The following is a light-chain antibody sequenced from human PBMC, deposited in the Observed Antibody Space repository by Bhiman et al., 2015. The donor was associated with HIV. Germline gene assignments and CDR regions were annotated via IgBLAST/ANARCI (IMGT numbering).Light chain of an antibody. Sequence: QSVLTQPPSVSAAPGQKVTISCSGSSSNIGSNTVNWYQQLPGTAPKLLIYSNNQRPSGVPDRFSGSKSGTSASLAISGLQSEDEADYYCAAWDDSLNVVFGGGTKLTVL. CDR2: SNN. CDR3: AAWDDSLNVV. CDR1: SSNIGSNT. V-gene: IGLV1-44*01. J-gene: IGLJ2*01.